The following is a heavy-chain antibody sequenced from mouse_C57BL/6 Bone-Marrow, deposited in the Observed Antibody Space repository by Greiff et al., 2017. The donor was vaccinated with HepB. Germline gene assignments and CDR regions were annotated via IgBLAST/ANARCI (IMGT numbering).Heavy chain of an antibody. CDR3: ARGEWLLLFAY. D-gene: IGHD2-3*01. Sequence: VQLQQSGPGLVQPSQSLSITCTVSGFSLTSYGVHWVRQSPGKGLEWLGVIWSGGSTDYNAAFISRLSISKDNSKRQVFFKMNSLQADDTAIYYCARGEWLLLFAYWGQGTLVTVSA. J-gene: IGHJ3*01. V-gene: IGHV2-2*01. CDR1: GFSLTSYG. CDR2: IWSGGST.